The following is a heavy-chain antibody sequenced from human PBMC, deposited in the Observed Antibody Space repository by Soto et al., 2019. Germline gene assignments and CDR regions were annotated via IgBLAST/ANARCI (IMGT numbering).Heavy chain of an antibody. J-gene: IGHJ5*02. V-gene: IGHV1-46*01. Sequence: ASVKVSCKASGYTFTSYYMHWVRQAPGQGLEWMGIINPSGGSTSYAQKFQGRVTMTRDTSTSTVYMELSSLRSEDTAVYYCARDDQRRRVIQLWLAYCGGDCYSPDPWGQGTLVTVSS. CDR1: GYTFTSYY. CDR3: ARDDQRRRVIQLWLAYCGGDCYSPDP. D-gene: IGHD2-21*02. CDR2: INPSGGST.